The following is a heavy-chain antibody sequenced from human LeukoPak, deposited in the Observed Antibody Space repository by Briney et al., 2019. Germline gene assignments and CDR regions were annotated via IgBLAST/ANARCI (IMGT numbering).Heavy chain of an antibody. Sequence: GSSVKVSCKASGGTFSSYAISWVRQAPGQGLEWMGGIIPIFGTANYAQKFQGRVTITADESTSTAYMELSSLRSEDTAVYYCAKAPLGSICSSTSCLRPNFDYWGQGTLVTVSS. CDR1: GGTFSSYA. D-gene: IGHD2-2*01. CDR3: AKAPLGSICSSTSCLRPNFDY. CDR2: IIPIFGTA. V-gene: IGHV1-69*01. J-gene: IGHJ4*02.